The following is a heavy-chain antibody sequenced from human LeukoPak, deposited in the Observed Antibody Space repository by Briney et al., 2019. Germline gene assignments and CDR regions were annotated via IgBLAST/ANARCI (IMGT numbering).Heavy chain of an antibody. D-gene: IGHD2/OR15-2a*01. V-gene: IGHV3-7*01. CDR1: GFTFGTYW. J-gene: IGHJ4*02. Sequence: GGSLRLSCAASGFTFGTYWLTWIRQAPGKGLEWVAGIKQDGSETYYVDSVKDRFTISRDNAKNSLFLQMNNLRAEGTAVYCCAVRGTSKVYWGQGTLVTVSS. CDR2: IKQDGSET. CDR3: AVRGTSKVY.